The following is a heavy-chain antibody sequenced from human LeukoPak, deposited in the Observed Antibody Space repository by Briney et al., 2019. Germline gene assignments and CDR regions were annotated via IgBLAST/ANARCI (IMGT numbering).Heavy chain of an antibody. CDR3: ARDGPAAGLYFDY. CDR2: IKQDGSEK. J-gene: IGHJ4*02. Sequence: GGSLRLSCAASGFTFSSYSMNWIRQTPGKRLEWVASIKQDGSEKDYVDAVQGRFTISRDNAKNSLFLQMNSLRAEDTAVYYCARDGPAAGLYFDYWGQGMLVTVSS. V-gene: IGHV3-7*03. D-gene: IGHD6-13*01. CDR1: GFTFSSYS.